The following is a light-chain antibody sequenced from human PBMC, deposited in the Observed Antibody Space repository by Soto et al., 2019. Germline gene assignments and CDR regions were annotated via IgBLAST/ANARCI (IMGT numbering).Light chain of an antibody. J-gene: IGKJ1*01. V-gene: IGKV3-15*01. CDR2: DAS. CDR3: QQYDTWPRT. CDR1: QSVSSY. Sequence: EIVLTQSPATLSWSPGERATLSFRASQSVSSYLAWYQQKPGQAPRLLIYDASTRATAVPARFTASGSGTEFTLSISSLQSDDFGVYYCQQYDTWPRTFGQGTKVDIK.